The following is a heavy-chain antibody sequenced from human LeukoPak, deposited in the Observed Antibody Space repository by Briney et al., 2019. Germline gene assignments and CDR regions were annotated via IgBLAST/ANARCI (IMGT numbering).Heavy chain of an antibody. Sequence: TGGSLRLSCAASGFTFSDYYMSWVRQAPGKGLEWVGFIRSKAYGGTTEYAASVKGRFTISRDDSKSIAYLQMNSLKTEDTAVYYCTRENCGGDCYSHYWGQGTLVTVSS. D-gene: IGHD2-21*02. CDR1: GFTFSDYY. J-gene: IGHJ4*02. CDR2: IRSKAYGGTT. V-gene: IGHV3-49*04. CDR3: TRENCGGDCYSHY.